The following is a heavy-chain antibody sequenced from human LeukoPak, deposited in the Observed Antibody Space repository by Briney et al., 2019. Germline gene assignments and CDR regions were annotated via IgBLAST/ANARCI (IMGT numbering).Heavy chain of an antibody. V-gene: IGHV3-30*18. D-gene: IGHD3-9*01. CDR1: GFTFSSYV. CDR3: AKDRGVRYFDWLFDY. J-gene: IGHJ4*02. Sequence: GRSLRLSCAASGFTFSSYVMHWVRQAPGKGLEWVAVISYDGSNKYYADSVKGRFTISRDNSKNTLYLQMNSLRAEDTAVYYCAKDRGVRYFDWLFDYWGQGTLVTVSS. CDR2: ISYDGSNK.